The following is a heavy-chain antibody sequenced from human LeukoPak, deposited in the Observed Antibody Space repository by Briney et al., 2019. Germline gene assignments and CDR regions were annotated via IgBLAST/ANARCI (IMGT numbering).Heavy chain of an antibody. V-gene: IGHV3-53*01. Sequence: GGSLRLSCAASGFTVSSNYMNWVRQAPGKGLEWVSVIYSGGSTYSADSVRGRFTISRDNSKNTLYLQMNNLRAEDTAVYYCARSGIGATEIDYWGQGTLVTVSS. CDR1: GFTVSSNY. CDR3: ARSGIGATEIDY. D-gene: IGHD6-13*01. J-gene: IGHJ4*02. CDR2: IYSGGST.